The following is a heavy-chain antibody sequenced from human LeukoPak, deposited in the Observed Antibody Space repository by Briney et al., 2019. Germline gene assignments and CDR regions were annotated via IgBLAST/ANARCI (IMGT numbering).Heavy chain of an antibody. D-gene: IGHD5-12*01. CDR3: ARRTVATTGVDY. CDR1: AGSITSNVYY. Sequence: PSETLSLTCTVSAGSITSNVYYWGWIRQPPGKGLDWLGSIYFSGSTYYNPSLNSRVTISVDTSKNQFSLKLISVTAADTAVYYCARRTVATTGVDYWGQGSLVTVSS. J-gene: IGHJ4*02. CDR2: IYFSGST. V-gene: IGHV4-39*01.